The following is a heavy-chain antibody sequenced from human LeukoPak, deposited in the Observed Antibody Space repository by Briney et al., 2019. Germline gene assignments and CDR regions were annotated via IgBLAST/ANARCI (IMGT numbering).Heavy chain of an antibody. CDR3: AKPHYYGSGSYSYYYGMDV. J-gene: IGHJ6*04. Sequence: GGSLRLSCAASGFTFSSYAMSWVRQAPGKWLEWVSAISGSGGSTYYADSVKGRFTISRDNSKNTLYLQMNSLRAEDTAVYYCAKPHYYGSGSYSYYYGMDVWGKGTTVTVSS. CDR2: ISGSGGST. CDR1: GFTFSSYA. D-gene: IGHD3-10*01. V-gene: IGHV3-23*01.